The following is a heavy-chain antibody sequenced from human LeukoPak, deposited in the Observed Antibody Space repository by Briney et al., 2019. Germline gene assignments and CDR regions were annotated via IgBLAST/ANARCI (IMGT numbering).Heavy chain of an antibody. Sequence: PSETLSLTCTVSGGSISSYYWTWIRQPPGKGLEWIGYIYYSATTNYNPSLKSRVTISIDTSKNQLSLKLSSVTAADTAVYYCARVVRYSSSSTGYYYMDVWGKGTTVTVSS. J-gene: IGHJ6*03. CDR2: IYYSATT. D-gene: IGHD6-6*01. CDR3: ARVVRYSSSSTGYYYMDV. CDR1: GGSISSYY. V-gene: IGHV4-59*12.